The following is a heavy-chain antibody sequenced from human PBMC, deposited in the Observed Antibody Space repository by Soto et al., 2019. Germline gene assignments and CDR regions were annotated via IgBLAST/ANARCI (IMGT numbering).Heavy chain of an antibody. Sequence: EVQLVESGGGLVQPGGSLRLSCAASGFTFSSYDMHWVRQATGKGLEWVSAIGTAGDTYYQGSEKGRFTISRENAKNSLYLQMNSRRAEDTAVYYCASARRYYDVLDDYDGMDVWGQGTTVTGSS. CDR3: ASARRYYDVLDDYDGMDV. CDR2: IGTAGDT. V-gene: IGHV3-13*01. CDR1: GFTFSSYD. D-gene: IGHD3-9*01. J-gene: IGHJ6*02.